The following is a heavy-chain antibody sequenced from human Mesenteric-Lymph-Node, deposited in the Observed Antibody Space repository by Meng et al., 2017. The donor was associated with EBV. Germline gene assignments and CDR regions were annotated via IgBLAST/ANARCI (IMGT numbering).Heavy chain of an antibody. CDR3: ARGATSVFDL. J-gene: IGHJ2*01. CDR2: TYYRSKWYN. Sequence: QVQLQQSGPAPEKPSRTLSLTCVISGDSVSSSSAAWTWIRQSPSTALEGLGRTYYRSKWYNDYAVFVKSRITINPDTSKNQFSLQLNSVTPEDTAVYYCARGATSVFDLWGRGTLCSVSS. V-gene: IGHV6-1*01. CDR1: GDSVSSSSAA.